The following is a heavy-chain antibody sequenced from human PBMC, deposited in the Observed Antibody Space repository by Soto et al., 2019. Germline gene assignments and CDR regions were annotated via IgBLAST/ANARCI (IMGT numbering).Heavy chain of an antibody. Sequence: GGSLRLSCAASGFTFSSYGMHWVRQAPGKGLEWVAVISYDGSNKYYADSVKGRFTISRDNSKNTLCLQMNSLRAEDTAVYYCANADCSSTSCYNYYYYGMDVWGQGTTVTVSS. CDR1: GFTFSSYG. J-gene: IGHJ6*02. CDR2: ISYDGSNK. V-gene: IGHV3-30*18. CDR3: ANADCSSTSCYNYYYYGMDV. D-gene: IGHD2-2*02.